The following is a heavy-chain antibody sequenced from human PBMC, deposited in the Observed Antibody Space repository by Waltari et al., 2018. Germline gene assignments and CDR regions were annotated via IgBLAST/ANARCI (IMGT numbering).Heavy chain of an antibody. Sequence: QVQLVESGGGGVQPGRSRRLSCATSGFTFSTSAMPWVRQAPGKGLEWVAFIRYDGSNKYYADSVKGRFTISRDNSKNTLYLQMNSLRAEDTAVYYCAKGQVYYFDYWGQGTLVTVSS. CDR2: IRYDGSNK. CDR1: GFTFSTSA. CDR3: AKGQVYYFDY. D-gene: IGHD2-8*01. V-gene: IGHV3-30*02. J-gene: IGHJ4*02.